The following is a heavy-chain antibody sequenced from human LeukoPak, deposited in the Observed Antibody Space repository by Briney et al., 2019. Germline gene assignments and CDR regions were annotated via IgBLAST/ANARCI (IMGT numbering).Heavy chain of an antibody. J-gene: IGHJ4*02. CDR1: GGFITAYY. V-gene: IGHV4-59*01. Sequence: SETLSLTCTFSGGFITAYYWSWIRRPPGKGLEWIGYVYYSGSTQYNPSLRSRVTISLDISKHQFSLNLTSVTAADTAVYYCASNTGTVFDYWGQGALVTVSS. D-gene: IGHD7-27*01. CDR3: ASNTGTVFDY. CDR2: VYYSGST.